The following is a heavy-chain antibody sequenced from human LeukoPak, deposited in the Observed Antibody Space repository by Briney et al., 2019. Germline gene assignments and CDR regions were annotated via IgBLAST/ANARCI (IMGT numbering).Heavy chain of an antibody. V-gene: IGHV1-8*01. J-gene: IGHJ6*03. D-gene: IGHD3-3*01. CDR2: MNPNSGNT. Sequence: ALVKVSCKASGYTFTSYDINWVRQATGQGLEWMGWMNPNSGNTGYAQKFQGRVTMTRNTSISTAYMELSSLRSEDTAVYYCARGASITIFGVARADYYYYMDVWGKGTTVTVSS. CDR1: GYTFTSYD. CDR3: ARGASITIFGVARADYYYYMDV.